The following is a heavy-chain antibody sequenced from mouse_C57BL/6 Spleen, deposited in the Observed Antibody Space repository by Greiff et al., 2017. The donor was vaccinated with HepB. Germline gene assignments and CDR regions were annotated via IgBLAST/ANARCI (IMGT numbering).Heavy chain of an antibody. D-gene: IGHD1-1*01. CDR3: ARSGTTVVDYYFDY. CDR2: IDRSDSYT. CDR1: GYTFTSYW. J-gene: IGHJ2*01. V-gene: IGHV1-69*01. Sequence: QVQLQQPGAELVMPGASVKLSCKASGYTFTSYWMHWVKPRPGQSLEWIGEIDRSDSYTNFNHKFKGKSTLTVDKSSRTAYRQLSSLTSEDSAVYYCARSGTTVVDYYFDYWGQGTTLTVSS.